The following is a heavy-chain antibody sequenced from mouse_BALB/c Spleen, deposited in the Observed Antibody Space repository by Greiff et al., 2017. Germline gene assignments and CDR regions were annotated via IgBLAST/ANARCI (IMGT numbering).Heavy chain of an antibody. CDR3: ARFITTVVDYYAMDY. Sequence: VQLQQSGPGLVAPSQSLSITCTVSGFSLTGYGVNWVRQPPGKGLEWLGMIWGDGSTDYNSALKSRLSISKDNSKSQVFLKMNSLQTDDTARYYCARFITTVVDYYAMDYWGQGTSVTVSS. J-gene: IGHJ4*01. CDR2: IWGDGST. V-gene: IGHV2-6-7*01. CDR1: GFSLTGYG. D-gene: IGHD1-1*01.